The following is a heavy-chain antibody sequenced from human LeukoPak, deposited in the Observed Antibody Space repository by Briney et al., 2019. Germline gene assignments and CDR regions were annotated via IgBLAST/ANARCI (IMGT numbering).Heavy chain of an antibody. Sequence: PGGSLRLSCAASGFTFSKYAKHWVRQGPGKGREWVAVISYDGSHQNYADSVKGRLTIARDNSKNTMYVKMNSLRAEDTAVYYCARGARRGDDYGGFFDYWGQGTLVTVSS. V-gene: IGHV3-30*04. J-gene: IGHJ4*02. CDR3: ARGARRGDDYGGFFDY. D-gene: IGHD4-23*01. CDR2: ISYDGSHQ. CDR1: GFTFSKYA.